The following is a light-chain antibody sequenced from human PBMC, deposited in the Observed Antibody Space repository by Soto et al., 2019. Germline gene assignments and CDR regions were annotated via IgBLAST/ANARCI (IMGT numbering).Light chain of an antibody. CDR1: QSVSNNY. J-gene: IGKJ2*01. Sequence: EIVLTQSPGTLSLSPGERATLSCRASQSVSNNYLAWYQQKPGQAPRLLIYGASNRATGIPDRFSGSGSGTDFTLTISRLEPEDFDVYYCHQYDNAPQTYGQGTNVDIK. CDR2: GAS. V-gene: IGKV3-20*01. CDR3: HQYDNAPQT.